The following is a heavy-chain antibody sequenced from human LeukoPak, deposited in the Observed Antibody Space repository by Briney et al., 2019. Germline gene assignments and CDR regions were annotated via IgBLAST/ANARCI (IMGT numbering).Heavy chain of an antibody. D-gene: IGHD6-6*01. J-gene: IGHJ4*02. Sequence: KPSETLSLNCTVSGASISSHYWSWIPQPPGKGLKWIVYISYRGSYDYDPSLKSRVTISVDTSKNQYSLKMSSVTAADTAVYYCARAGGDTTSSQDLDYWGQGTLVSVSS. CDR1: GASISSHY. V-gene: IGHV4-59*11. CDR3: ARAGGDTTSSQDLDY. CDR2: ISYRGSY.